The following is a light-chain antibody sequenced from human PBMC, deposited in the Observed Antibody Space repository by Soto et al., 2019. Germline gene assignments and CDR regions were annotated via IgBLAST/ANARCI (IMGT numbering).Light chain of an antibody. V-gene: IGKV3-20*01. J-gene: IGKJ4*01. CDR1: QSVSSSY. Sequence: EIVLTQSPGTLSLSPGERATLSCRASQSVSSSYLAWYQQKPGQAPRLLIYGASSRATGIPGRFSGSGSGTDFTLTISSLQSEDFAVYYCQQYHEWPLTFGGGTKVDIK. CDR2: GAS. CDR3: QQYHEWPLT.